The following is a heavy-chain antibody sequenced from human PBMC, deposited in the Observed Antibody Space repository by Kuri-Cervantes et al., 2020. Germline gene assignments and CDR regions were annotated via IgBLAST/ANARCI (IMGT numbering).Heavy chain of an antibody. Sequence: GESLKISCAASGFSFSKYGMHWDRQAPGKGLAWVAVIWYDGSNKNYVDSVKGRITISRDNSKNTLNLQMNSLRPEDTAVYYCARGGYDFWSGYYPFDYWGQGTLVTVSS. CDR1: GFSFSKYG. V-gene: IGHV3-33*01. CDR3: ARGGYDFWSGYYPFDY. J-gene: IGHJ4*02. CDR2: IWYDGSNK. D-gene: IGHD3-3*01.